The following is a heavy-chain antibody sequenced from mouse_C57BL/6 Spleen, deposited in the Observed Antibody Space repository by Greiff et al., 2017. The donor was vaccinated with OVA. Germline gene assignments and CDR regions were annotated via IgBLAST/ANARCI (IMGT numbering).Heavy chain of an antibody. CDR1: GFTFSDYG. CDR3: GRDGNYWYFDD. V-gene: IGHV5-17*01. J-gene: IGHJ1*03. Sequence: VQLKESGGGLVKPGGSLKLSCAASGFTFSDYGMHWVRQAPEKGLEWVAYISSGSSTIYYADTVKGRFTISRDNAKNTLFLQLTSLRSEDTAEYCGGRDGNYWYFDDWGTGTTVTVSA. D-gene: IGHD2-1*01. CDR2: ISSGSSTI.